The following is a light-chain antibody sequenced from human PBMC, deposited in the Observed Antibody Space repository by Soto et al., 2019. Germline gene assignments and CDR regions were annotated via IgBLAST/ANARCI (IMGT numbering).Light chain of an antibody. Sequence: EIVLTQSPATLSLSPGERATLSCRASQSVSSYLAWYQQKPGQAPRLLIYDASNRATGIPARFSGSGSGTDFTLPISSLVPEDGAVYYCQQRSNWSLFTFGPGTKVYIQ. CDR3: QQRSNWSLFT. V-gene: IGKV3-11*01. CDR1: QSVSSY. CDR2: DAS. J-gene: IGKJ3*01.